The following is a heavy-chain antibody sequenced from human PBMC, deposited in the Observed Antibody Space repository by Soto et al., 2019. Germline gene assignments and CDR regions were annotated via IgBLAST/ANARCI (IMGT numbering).Heavy chain of an antibody. CDR3: ASGIAAAGPYYYYYGMDV. D-gene: IGHD6-13*01. J-gene: IGHJ6*02. Sequence: ASVKVSCKASGYTFTSYDINWVRQATGQGLEWMGWMNPNSGNTGYAQKFQGRVTMTTDTSTSTAYMELRSLRSDDTAVYYCASGIAAAGPYYYYYGMDVWGQGTTVTVSS. CDR1: GYTFTSYD. V-gene: IGHV1-8*01. CDR2: MNPNSGNT.